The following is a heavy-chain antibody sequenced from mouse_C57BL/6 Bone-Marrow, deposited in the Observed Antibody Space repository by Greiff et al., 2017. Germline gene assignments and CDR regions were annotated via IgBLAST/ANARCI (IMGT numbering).Heavy chain of an antibody. J-gene: IGHJ2*01. CDR2: ICTGGGP. D-gene: IGHD1-1*01. CDR3: ARITTVVAFDY. Sequence: VKLQESGPGLVAPSQSLSITCTVSGFSLTSYAIRWVRQPPGKGLEWLGVICTGGGPNYNSALISRLSISKDNPKSQVFLKMNSLQTDDTARYYCARITTVVAFDYWGQGTTLTVSS. V-gene: IGHV2-9-1*01. CDR1: GFSLTSYA.